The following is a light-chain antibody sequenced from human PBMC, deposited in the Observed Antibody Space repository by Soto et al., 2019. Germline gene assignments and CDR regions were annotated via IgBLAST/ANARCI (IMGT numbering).Light chain of an antibody. CDR2: DNN. J-gene: IGLJ2*01. CDR1: SSNIENNY. CDR3: GTWDSSLSAVV. V-gene: IGLV1-51*01. Sequence: QSVLTQPPSVSAAPGQKVTISCSGSSSNIENNYVSWYQQLPGTVPKLLIYDNNKRPSGIPDRCSGSKSGTSATLGITGLQTGDEADYYCGTWDSSLSAVVFGGGTKLTVL.